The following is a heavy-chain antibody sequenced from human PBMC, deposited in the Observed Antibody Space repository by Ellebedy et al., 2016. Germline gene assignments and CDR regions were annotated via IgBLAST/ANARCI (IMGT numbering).Heavy chain of an antibody. Sequence: GESLKISCAASGFTFSNYAMGWVRRAPGKVLEWVSAISASGGDTNYADSVKGRFTISRDNSKNTLYLQMNSLRAEDTALYYCAKFGGGYYWGFDDWGQGTLVTVSS. D-gene: IGHD3-22*01. CDR2: ISASGGDT. V-gene: IGHV3-23*01. CDR1: GFTFSNYA. CDR3: AKFGGGYYWGFDD. J-gene: IGHJ4*02.